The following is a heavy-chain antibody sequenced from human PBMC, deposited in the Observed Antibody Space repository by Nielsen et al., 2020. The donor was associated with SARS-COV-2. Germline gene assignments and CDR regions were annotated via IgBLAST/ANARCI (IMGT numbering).Heavy chain of an antibody. Sequence: GESLKISCGASGFSFNNYGMHWVRQAPGKGLDWAAVISSDGSNKYYADSVKGRFIISRDNSQNTLYLQMNSLRAEDTALYYCAKDVRPVGATFYYFDSWGQGTLVTVSS. J-gene: IGHJ4*02. D-gene: IGHD1-26*01. V-gene: IGHV3-30*18. CDR2: ISSDGSNK. CDR1: GFSFNNYG. CDR3: AKDVRPVGATFYYFDS.